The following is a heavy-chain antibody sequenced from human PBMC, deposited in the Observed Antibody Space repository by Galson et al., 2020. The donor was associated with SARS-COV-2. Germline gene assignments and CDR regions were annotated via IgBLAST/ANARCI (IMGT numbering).Heavy chain of an antibody. D-gene: IGHD3-3*01. V-gene: IGHV4-4*02. CDR3: ARVERRVTIFGVDPHDAFDI. Sequence: SQTLSLTCAVSGGFISSSNWWSWVRQPPGKGLEWIGEIYHSGSTNYNPSLKSRVTISVDKSKNQFSLKLSSVTAADTAVYYCARVERRVTIFGVDPHDAFDIWGQGTMVTVSS. J-gene: IGHJ3*02. CDR2: IYHSGST. CDR1: GGFISSSNW.